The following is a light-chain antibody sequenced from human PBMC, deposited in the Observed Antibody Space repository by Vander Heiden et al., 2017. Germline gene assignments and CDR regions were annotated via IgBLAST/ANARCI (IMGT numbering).Light chain of an antibody. V-gene: IGLV3-25*03. CDR1: ALPKKD. J-gene: IGLJ2*01. Sequence: SYELTHPPSVSVSPGPTATITCSGDALPKKDAFGDQQKPGQAPVLVMYKDSERSSGIPDRFAGASSGTTVTLSISGVQAEDEADDYRQSADSSGADVVFGGGTKLTVL. CDR3: QSADSSGADVV. CDR2: KDS.